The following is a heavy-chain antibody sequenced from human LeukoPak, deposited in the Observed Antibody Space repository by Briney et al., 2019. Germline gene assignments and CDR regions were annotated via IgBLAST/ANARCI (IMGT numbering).Heavy chain of an antibody. J-gene: IGHJ4*02. Sequence: GGALRLSCAASGFTFSSYAMSWVRQAPGKGLEGVSAISGSGGTTYYADSVKGRFTISRDNSKDTLYVQMNSLRAEDTAVYYCAKDIYSGSSSGLDYWGQGPLVTVSS. D-gene: IGHD1-26*01. V-gene: IGHV3-23*01. CDR3: AKDIYSGSSSGLDY. CDR2: ISGSGGTT. CDR1: GFTFSSYA.